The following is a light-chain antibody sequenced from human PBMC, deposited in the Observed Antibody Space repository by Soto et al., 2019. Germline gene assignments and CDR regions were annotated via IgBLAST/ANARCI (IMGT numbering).Light chain of an antibody. Sequence: QSALTQPPSASGSPGQSVTISCTGTSSDVGASEYVSWYQQHPGKAPKLMIYQVSKRPSGVPDRFSGSRSGNTASLTVSGLQAEDEADYYCTSYTSSSIFVLGGGTKVTV. CDR2: QVS. J-gene: IGLJ1*01. CDR1: SSDVGASEY. CDR3: TSYTSSSIFV. V-gene: IGLV2-8*01.